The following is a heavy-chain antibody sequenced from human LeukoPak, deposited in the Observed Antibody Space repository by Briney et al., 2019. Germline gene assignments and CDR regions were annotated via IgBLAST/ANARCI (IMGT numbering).Heavy chain of an antibody. Sequence: ASVKVSCKASGYTFTSYGISWVRQAPGQGLEWMGWISAYNGNTNYAQKLQGRVTTTTDTSTSTAYMELRSLRSDDTAVYYCARSVVGFGELLLSYFDYWGQGTLVTVSS. CDR2: ISAYNGNT. CDR1: GYTFTSYG. D-gene: IGHD3-10*01. CDR3: ARSVVGFGELLLSYFDY. V-gene: IGHV1-18*01. J-gene: IGHJ4*02.